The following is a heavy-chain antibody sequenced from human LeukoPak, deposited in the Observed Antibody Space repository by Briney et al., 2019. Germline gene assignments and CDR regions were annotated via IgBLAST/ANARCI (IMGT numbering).Heavy chain of an antibody. Sequence: SGGSLRLSCAASGFTFSSYWMSWVRQAPGKGLEWVANIKQDGSEKYYVDSVKGRFTISRDNAKNSLYLRMNSLRAEDTAVYYCARIDDFWSGYLPFDYWGQGTLVTVSS. CDR2: IKQDGSEK. J-gene: IGHJ4*02. D-gene: IGHD3-3*01. CDR1: GFTFSSYW. V-gene: IGHV3-7*01. CDR3: ARIDDFWSGYLPFDY.